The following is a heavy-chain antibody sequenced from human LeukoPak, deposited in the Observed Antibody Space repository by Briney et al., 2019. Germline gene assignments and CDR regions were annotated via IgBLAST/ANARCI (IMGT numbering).Heavy chain of an antibody. V-gene: IGHV3-21*01. CDR1: GFTFSSYS. D-gene: IGHD3-3*01. CDR2: ISSSSSYI. CDR3: ARDRGDFWNRNYYYMDV. J-gene: IGHJ6*03. Sequence: GGSLRLSCAASGFTFSSYSMNWVRQAPGKGLEWVSSISSSSSYIYYADSVKGRFTISRDNAKNSLYLQMYSLRAEDTAVYYCARDRGDFWNRNYYYMDVWGKGTTVTVSS.